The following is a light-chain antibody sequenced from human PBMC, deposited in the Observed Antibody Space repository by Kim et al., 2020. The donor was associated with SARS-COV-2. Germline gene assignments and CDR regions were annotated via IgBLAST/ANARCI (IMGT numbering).Light chain of an antibody. CDR1: QSISSW. J-gene: IGKJ2*01. CDR3: QQYNSYSYT. CDR2: KAS. Sequence: DIQMTQSPSTLSASVGDRVTITCRASQSISSWLAWYQQKPGKAPKLLIYKASSLESGVPSRFSGSGSGTEFTHTISSLQPDDFATYYCQQYNSYSYTFGQGTKLEI. V-gene: IGKV1-5*03.